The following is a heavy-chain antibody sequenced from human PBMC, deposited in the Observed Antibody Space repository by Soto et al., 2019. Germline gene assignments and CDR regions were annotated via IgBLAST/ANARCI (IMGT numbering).Heavy chain of an antibody. CDR2: ISYDGSEK. CDR3: AKDQNHCSGGSCYGMDV. Sequence: HPGGSLRLSCAASGFTFSSYGMHWVRQAPGKGLEWVAVISYDGSEKYYADSVKGRFTISRDNSKNTLYLQMKSLRAEDTAVYYCAKDQNHCSGGSCYGMDVWGQGTTVTVSS. CDR1: GFTFSSYG. D-gene: IGHD2-15*01. V-gene: IGHV3-30*18. J-gene: IGHJ6*02.